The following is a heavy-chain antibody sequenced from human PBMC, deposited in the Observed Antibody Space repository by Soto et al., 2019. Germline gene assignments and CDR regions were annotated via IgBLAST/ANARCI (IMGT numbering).Heavy chain of an antibody. V-gene: IGHV1-18*04. Sequence: QVQLVQSGAEVKKPGASVKVSCKASGYTFTSYGISWVRQAPGQGLEWLGWISAYNGNTNYAQKLQGKVTMTTGTATSTAYMELRSLRSGDTAVYYCAIDYGSGSYYRYWGQGTLVTVSS. J-gene: IGHJ4*02. CDR2: ISAYNGNT. CDR3: AIDYGSGSYYRY. D-gene: IGHD3-10*01. CDR1: GYTFTSYG.